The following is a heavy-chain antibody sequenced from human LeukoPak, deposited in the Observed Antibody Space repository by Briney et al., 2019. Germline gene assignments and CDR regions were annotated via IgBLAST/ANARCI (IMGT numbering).Heavy chain of an antibody. D-gene: IGHD2-15*01. Sequence: SETLSLTCTVSGGSISSSSYYWGWIRQPPGKGLEWIGSIYYSGSTYYNPSLKSRVTISVDTSKNQFSLKLSSVTAADTAVYYCAMEKQVVVAAGGFNWFDPWGQGTLVTVSS. V-gene: IGHV4-39*07. CDR1: GGSISSSSYY. CDR3: AMEKQVVVAAGGFNWFDP. CDR2: IYYSGST. J-gene: IGHJ5*02.